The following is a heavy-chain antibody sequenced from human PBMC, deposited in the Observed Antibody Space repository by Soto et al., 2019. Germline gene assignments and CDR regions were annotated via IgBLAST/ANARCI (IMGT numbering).Heavy chain of an antibody. V-gene: IGHV1-18*01. CDR1: GYTFTSYG. D-gene: IGHD3-3*01. J-gene: IGHJ6*02. CDR2: ISAYNGNT. CDR3: ARDFYYDFWSGYPHYYGMDV. Sequence: ASVKVSCKASGYTFTSYGISWVRQAPGQGLEWMGWISAYNGNTNYAQKLQGRVTMTTDTSTSTAYMELRSLRSDDTAVYYCARDFYYDFWSGYPHYYGMDVWGQGTTVTVSS.